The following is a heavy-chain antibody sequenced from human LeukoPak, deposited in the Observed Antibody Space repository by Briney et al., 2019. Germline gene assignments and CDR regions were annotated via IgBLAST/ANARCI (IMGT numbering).Heavy chain of an antibody. CDR2: IYYSGST. V-gene: IGHV4-59*01. CDR1: GGSISSYY. Sequence: PSETLSLTCTVSGGSISSYYWSWIRRPPGKGLEWIGYIYYSGSTNYNPSLKSRVTISVDTSKNQFSLKLSSVTAADTAVYYCASESPGYYYMDVSGKGTTVTVSS. CDR3: ASESPGYYYMDV. J-gene: IGHJ6*03.